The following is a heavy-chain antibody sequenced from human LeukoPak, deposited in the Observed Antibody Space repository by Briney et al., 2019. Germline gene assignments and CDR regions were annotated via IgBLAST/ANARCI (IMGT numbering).Heavy chain of an antibody. CDR2: MNPNRGNT. CDR3: ARIYYRRSDYHYYYMDV. D-gene: IGHD3-10*01. CDR1: GYTFTRYD. Sequence: ASVKVSCKASGYTFTRYDINWVGQAPGQGGEWVGWMNPNRGNTCSAQNVQGRITITMNTSITTAYMELSSLRSEDTAVYYCARIYYRRSDYHYYYMDVWGEGTTVTVSS. J-gene: IGHJ6*03. V-gene: IGHV1-8*03.